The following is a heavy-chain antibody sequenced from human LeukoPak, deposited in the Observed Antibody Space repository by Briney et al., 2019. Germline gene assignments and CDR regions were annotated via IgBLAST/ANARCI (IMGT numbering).Heavy chain of an antibody. CDR3: AMYGYGDYVGWY. CDR1: GVSISSYY. J-gene: IGHJ4*02. V-gene: IGHV4-59*01. Sequence: SETLSLTWTVSGVSISSYYCSWIRQPPGKGLEWIGYIYYSGSTNYNPSLKSRVTISVDTSKNQFSLKLSSVTAADRAVYYCAMYGYGDYVGWYWGQGTLVTVSS. D-gene: IGHD4-17*01. CDR2: IYYSGST.